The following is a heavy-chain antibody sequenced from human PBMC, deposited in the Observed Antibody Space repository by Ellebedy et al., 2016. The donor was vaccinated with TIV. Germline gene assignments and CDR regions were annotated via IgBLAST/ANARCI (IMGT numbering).Heavy chain of an antibody. CDR1: GYTFTSYG. CDR3: PYGDHGGSYGMDV. CDR2: ISAYNGNT. V-gene: IGHV1-18*01. D-gene: IGHD4-17*01. J-gene: IGHJ6*02. Sequence: AASVKVSCKASGYTFTSYGISWVRQAPGQGLEWMGWISAYNGNTNYAQKLQGRVTMTTDTSTSTAYMELSSLRSEDTAMYYCPYGDHGGSYGMDVWGQGTTVTVSS.